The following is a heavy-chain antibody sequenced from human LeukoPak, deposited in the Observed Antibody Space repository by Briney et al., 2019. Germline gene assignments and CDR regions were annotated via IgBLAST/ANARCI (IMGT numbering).Heavy chain of an antibody. Sequence: QAGGSLRLSCSASGFTFNNYVMHWVRQAPGKGMEYASATSANGDATYYTDSVKGRFTISRDNSKNTLSLQMSSLRVEDTAIYFCVEDCSRDWNGHWFDSWGQGTLVTVSS. D-gene: IGHD2-21*02. V-gene: IGHV3-64D*09. CDR3: VEDCSRDWNGHWFDS. CDR2: TSANGDAT. CDR1: GFTFNNYV. J-gene: IGHJ5*01.